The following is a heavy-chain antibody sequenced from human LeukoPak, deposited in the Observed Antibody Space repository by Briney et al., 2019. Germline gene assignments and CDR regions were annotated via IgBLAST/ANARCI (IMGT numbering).Heavy chain of an antibody. J-gene: IGHJ6*02. V-gene: IGHV3-23*01. Sequence: PGGSLRLSCAGSGFTFSSYPIRWVRQAPGKGLEWVSAISGSGGSTYYADSVKGRFTISRDNSKNTLYLQMNSLRAEDTAVYYCAKVNSEWELLNYYYYYGMDVWGQGTTVTVSS. CDR1: GFTFSSYP. CDR2: ISGSGGST. CDR3: AKVNSEWELLNYYYYYGMDV. D-gene: IGHD1-26*01.